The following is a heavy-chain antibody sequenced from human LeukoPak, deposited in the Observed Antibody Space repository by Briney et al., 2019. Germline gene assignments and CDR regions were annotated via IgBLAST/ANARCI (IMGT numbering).Heavy chain of an antibody. CDR1: GGSISSYY. D-gene: IGHD5-18*01. J-gene: IGHJ4*02. Sequence: PSETLSLTCTVSGGSISSYYWGWIRQPPGKGLEWIGSIYYSGSTYYNPSLKSRVTTSVDTSKNQFSLKLSSVTAADTAVYYCARQAPGYSYGYVYWGQGTLVTVSS. CDR3: ARQAPGYSYGYVY. CDR2: IYYSGST. V-gene: IGHV4-39*01.